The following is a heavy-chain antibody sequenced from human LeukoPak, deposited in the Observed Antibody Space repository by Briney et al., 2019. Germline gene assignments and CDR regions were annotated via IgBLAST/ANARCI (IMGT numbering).Heavy chain of an antibody. CDR3: ATRPVVTLPYLQQ. CDR1: GYTLTELS. J-gene: IGHJ1*01. Sequence: GASVKDSSKVSGYTLTELSMHRVRQPPGKGLEWMGGFDPEDGETIYAQKFQGRVTMTEDTSTDIAYMELSSLRSEDTAVYYCATRPVVTLPYLQQWGQGTLVTVSS. D-gene: IGHD4-23*01. CDR2: FDPEDGET. V-gene: IGHV1-24*01.